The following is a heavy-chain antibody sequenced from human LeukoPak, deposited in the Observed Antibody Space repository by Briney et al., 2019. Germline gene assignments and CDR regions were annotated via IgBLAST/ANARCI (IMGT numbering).Heavy chain of an antibody. CDR1: GGSFSGYY. CDR3: ARGPKNWGNYYYYYGMDV. Sequence: PSETLSLTCAVYGGSFSGYYWSWIRQPPGKGLEWIGEINHSGSTNYNPSLKSRVTISVDTSKNQFSLKLSSVTAADTAVYYCARGPKNWGNYYYYYGMDVWGQGTTVTVSS. J-gene: IGHJ6*02. CDR2: INHSGST. D-gene: IGHD7-27*01. V-gene: IGHV4-34*01.